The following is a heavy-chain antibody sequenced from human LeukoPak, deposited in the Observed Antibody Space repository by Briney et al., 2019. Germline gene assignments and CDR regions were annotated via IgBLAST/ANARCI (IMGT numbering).Heavy chain of an antibody. V-gene: IGHV4-59*01. CDR2: IYYSGST. D-gene: IGHD3-3*01. J-gene: IGHJ4*02. CDR3: ARFNFWSGYYDY. CDR1: GGSISGSY. Sequence: SETLSLTCTVSGGSISGSYWSWIRQPPGKGLEWIGYIYYSGSTNYNPSLKSRVTISVDTSKNQFSLKLSSVTAADTAVYYCARFNFWSGYYDYWGQGTLVTVSS.